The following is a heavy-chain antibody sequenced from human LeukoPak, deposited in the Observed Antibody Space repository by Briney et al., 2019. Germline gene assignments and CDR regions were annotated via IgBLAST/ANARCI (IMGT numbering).Heavy chain of an antibody. Sequence: ASVKVSCKASGYTFTGYYMHWVRQAPGQGLEWMGWINPNSGGTNYAQKFQGRVTMTRDTSISTAYMELSRLRSDDTAVYCCARAPEGYSYGYSFDYWGQGTLVTVSS. CDR3: ARAPEGYSYGYSFDY. D-gene: IGHD5-18*01. CDR2: INPNSGGT. V-gene: IGHV1-2*02. CDR1: GYTFTGYY. J-gene: IGHJ4*02.